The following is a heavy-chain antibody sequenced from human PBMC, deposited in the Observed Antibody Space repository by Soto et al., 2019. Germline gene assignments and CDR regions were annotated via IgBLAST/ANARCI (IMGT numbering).Heavy chain of an antibody. Sequence: GGSLRLSCAASGFTFSSSWMSWVRQAPGKGLEWVANIKQDGSEKYYVDSVKGRFTISRDNAKNSLYLQMNSLRAEDTAVYYCARDAITIFGYYYYYYMDVWGKGTTVTVSS. J-gene: IGHJ6*03. V-gene: IGHV3-7*01. D-gene: IGHD3-3*01. CDR3: ARDAITIFGYYYYYYMDV. CDR1: GFTFSSSW. CDR2: IKQDGSEK.